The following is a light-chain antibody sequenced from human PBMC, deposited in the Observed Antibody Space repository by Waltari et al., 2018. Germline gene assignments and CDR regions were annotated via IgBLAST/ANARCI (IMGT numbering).Light chain of an antibody. V-gene: IGLV2-23*02. Sequence: QSALTQPASVSGSPGQLITISCTGTRSDIGSFNLVSWYQQHPGKAPKLLIYEVDKRPSGVSDRFSGSKSGNTASLTISGLQAEDETDYYCYSYAGASTYVFGTGTKVTVL. J-gene: IGLJ1*01. CDR2: EVD. CDR1: RSDIGSFNL. CDR3: YSYAGASTYV.